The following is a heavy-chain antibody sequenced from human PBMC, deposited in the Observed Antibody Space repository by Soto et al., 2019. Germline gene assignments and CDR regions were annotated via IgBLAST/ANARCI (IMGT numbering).Heavy chain of an antibody. J-gene: IGHJ4*02. D-gene: IGHD2-2*01. CDR1: GFTFSSYA. Sequence: QVLLVDSGGGVVQPGRSLRLSCAASGFTFSSYAMNWVRQPPGKGLEWVALISHDGINKYYADSVRGRFTISRDSSTNTLYLQMNSLRAADTAVYYCGRCTSTSCHLGSDYWGQGTLVTVSS. CDR2: ISHDGINK. V-gene: IGHV3-30-3*01. CDR3: GRCTSTSCHLGSDY.